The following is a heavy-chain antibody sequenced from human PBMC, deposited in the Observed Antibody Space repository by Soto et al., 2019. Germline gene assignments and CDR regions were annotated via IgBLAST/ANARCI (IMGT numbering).Heavy chain of an antibody. V-gene: IGHV1-69*06. Sequence: SVKVSCKASGGTFSSYAISWVRQAPGQGLEWMGGIIPIFGTANYAQKFQGRVTITADKSTSTAYMELSSLRSEDTAVYYCATGGIAARAYYYYGMDVWGQGTKVTVSS. CDR3: ATGGIAARAYYYYGMDV. D-gene: IGHD6-6*01. J-gene: IGHJ6*02. CDR2: IIPIFGTA. CDR1: GGTFSSYA.